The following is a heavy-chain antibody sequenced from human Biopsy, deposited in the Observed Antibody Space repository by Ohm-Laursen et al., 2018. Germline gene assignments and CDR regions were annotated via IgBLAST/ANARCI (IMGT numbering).Heavy chain of an antibody. CDR2: IYYSGST. V-gene: IGHV4-59*01. J-gene: IGHJ6*02. CDR3: ARATNSTSWPYYYFYGMDV. D-gene: IGHD2/OR15-2a*01. CDR1: GGSISSDN. Sequence: TLSLTCTVSGGSISSDNWSWIRQTQGKGMEWIGNIYYSGSTNYNHSLKSRVPISVDTSKNQFSLRLNSVTAADTAVYYCARATNSTSWPYYYFYGMDVWGQGTTVAVSS.